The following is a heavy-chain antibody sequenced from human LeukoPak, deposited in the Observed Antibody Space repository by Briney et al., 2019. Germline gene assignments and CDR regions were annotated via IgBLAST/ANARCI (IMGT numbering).Heavy chain of an antibody. D-gene: IGHD1-1*01. CDR2: IYYSGST. CDR1: GGSISSYY. CDR3: ASSAGGWNDEYYFDY. J-gene: IGHJ4*02. Sequence: PSETLSLTCTVSGGSISSYYWNWIRQPPGKGLEWIGYIYYSGSTNYNPSLKSRVTISVDTSKNQFSLKVSSVTAADTAVYYCASSAGGWNDEYYFDYWGQGTLVTVSS. V-gene: IGHV4-59*01.